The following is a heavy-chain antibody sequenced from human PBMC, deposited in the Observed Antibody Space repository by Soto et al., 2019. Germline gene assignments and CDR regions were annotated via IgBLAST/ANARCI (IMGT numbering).Heavy chain of an antibody. CDR1: GFTFSSYG. J-gene: IGHJ3*02. CDR2: IWYDGSNK. D-gene: IGHD4-17*01. Sequence: QVQLVESGGGVVQPGRSLRLSCAASGFTFSSYGMHWVRQAPGKGLEWVAVIWYDGSNKYYADSVKGRFTISRDNSKNPLYLQMNSLRAEDTAVYYCAREGLRHAFDIWGQGTMVTVSS. CDR3: AREGLRHAFDI. V-gene: IGHV3-33*01.